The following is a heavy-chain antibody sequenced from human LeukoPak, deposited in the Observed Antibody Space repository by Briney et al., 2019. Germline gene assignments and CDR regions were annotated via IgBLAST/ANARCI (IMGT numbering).Heavy chain of an antibody. D-gene: IGHD3-10*01. V-gene: IGHV3-33*01. J-gene: IGHJ4*02. CDR2: IWYDGSNK. CDR3: ARGEYYYGSGSPSTFDY. Sequence: GGSLRLSCAASGFTFSSYGMHWVRQAQGKGLEWVAVIWYDGSNKYYADSVKGRFTISRDNSKNTLYLQMNSLRAEDTAVYYCARGEYYYGSGSPSTFDYWGQGTLVTVSS. CDR1: GFTFSSYG.